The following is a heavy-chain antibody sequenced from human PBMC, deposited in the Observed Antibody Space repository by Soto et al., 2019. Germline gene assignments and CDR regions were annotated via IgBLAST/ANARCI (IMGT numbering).Heavy chain of an antibody. CDR2: ISSSGSTI. CDR3: ASTAGGSSLDY. CDR1: GFTFRDYY. Sequence: LRLSCAASGFTFRDYYMSWIRQAPGEGLEWVSYISSSGSTIYYADSVKGRFTISRDNAKNSLYLQMNSLRAEDTAVYYRASTAGGSSLDYWGQGTLGTGSS. D-gene: IGHD1-26*01. V-gene: IGHV3-11*01. J-gene: IGHJ4*02.